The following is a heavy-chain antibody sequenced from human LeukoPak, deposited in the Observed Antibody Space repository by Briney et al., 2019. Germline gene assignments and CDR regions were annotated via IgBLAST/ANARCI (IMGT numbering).Heavy chain of an antibody. V-gene: IGHV1-8*01. J-gene: IGHJ5*02. CDR2: MNPNSGNT. D-gene: IGHD6-19*01. Sequence: ASVTVSCKASGYTFTSYDINWVPQAPGQGLEWMGWMNPNSGNTGYAQKFQGRVTMTRNTSISTAYMELSSQRSEDTAVYYCARGRYSSGGDVSNNWFDPWGQGTLVTVSS. CDR3: ARGRYSSGGDVSNNWFDP. CDR1: GYTFTSYD.